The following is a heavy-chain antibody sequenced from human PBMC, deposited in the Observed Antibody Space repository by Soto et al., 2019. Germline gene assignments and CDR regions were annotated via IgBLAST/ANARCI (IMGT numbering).Heavy chain of an antibody. V-gene: IGHV3-23*01. D-gene: IGHD3-9*01. CDR2: ISSSGGST. Sequence: EVQLLESGGGLVQPGGSLRLSCAASGFTFSSYAMSWVRQAPGKGLEWVSGISSSGGSTYYADSVKGRFTISRDNSKNPLYVQMHSLRAEDTAVYYCAKGGYFDWFGGYDIWGQGTMVTVSS. J-gene: IGHJ3*02. CDR1: GFTFSSYA. CDR3: AKGGYFDWFGGYDI.